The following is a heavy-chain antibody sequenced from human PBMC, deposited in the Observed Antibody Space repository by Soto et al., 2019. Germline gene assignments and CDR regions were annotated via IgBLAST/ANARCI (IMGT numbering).Heavy chain of an antibody. CDR2: MNPNSGNT. CDR3: ARSGSYYLVYYYYSMDV. CDR1: GYTFTSYD. V-gene: IGHV1-8*01. Sequence: ASVKVSCKASGYTFTSYDINWVRQATGQGLEWMGWMNPNSGNTGYAQKFQGRVTMTRNTSISTAYMELSSLRSEDTAVYYCARSGSYYLVYYYYSMDVWGQGTTVTVSS. J-gene: IGHJ6*02. D-gene: IGHD1-26*01.